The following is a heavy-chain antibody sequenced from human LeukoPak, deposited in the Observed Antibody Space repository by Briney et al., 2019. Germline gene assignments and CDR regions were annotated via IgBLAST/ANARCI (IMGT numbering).Heavy chain of an antibody. V-gene: IGHV3-64*01. CDR3: ARRADAFDI. CDR2: ISSDGGST. CDR1: GFTFSSSA. Sequence: GGSLRLSCAASGFTFSSSAMHWVRQAPGKGPEYVSAISSDGGSTYYANSVKGRSTISRDNSKNTLYLQMGSLRAEDMAVYYCARRADAFDIWGQGTMVTVSS. J-gene: IGHJ3*02.